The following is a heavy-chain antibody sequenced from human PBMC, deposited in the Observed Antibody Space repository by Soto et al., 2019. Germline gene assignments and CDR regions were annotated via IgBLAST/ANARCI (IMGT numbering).Heavy chain of an antibody. Sequence: EVQLLESGGGLVQPGGSLRLSCAASGFTFSTYAMNWVRQAPGKGLEWVSGISGSGDSTYYADSGKGRFTVSRDNSKNKLYLQMNSLRAEDTAVFYCAKERSSGWSLDYWGQGTLVTVSS. CDR3: AKERSSGWSLDY. CDR1: GFTFSTYA. V-gene: IGHV3-23*01. D-gene: IGHD6-19*01. J-gene: IGHJ4*02. CDR2: ISGSGDST.